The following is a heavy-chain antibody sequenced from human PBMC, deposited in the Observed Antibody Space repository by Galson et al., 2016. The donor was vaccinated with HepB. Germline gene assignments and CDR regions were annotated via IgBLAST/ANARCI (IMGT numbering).Heavy chain of an antibody. CDR3: ARSPVIRMLFSQWQPLDH. J-gene: IGHJ4*02. CDR1: GVSISSGGSY. V-gene: IGHV4-31*03. D-gene: IGHD2-21*01. CDR2: IYYTGNT. Sequence: TLSLTCTISGVSISSGGSYWSWIRQLPGKGLQWIGYIYYTGNTFYNPSLKSRVTMSVDTSKNQFSLKVDSVTAADTAVYYCARSPVIRMLFSQWQPLDHWGQGTLVTVSS.